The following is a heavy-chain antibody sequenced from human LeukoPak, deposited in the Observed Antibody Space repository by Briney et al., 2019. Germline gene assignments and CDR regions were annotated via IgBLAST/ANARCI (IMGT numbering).Heavy chain of an antibody. J-gene: IGHJ3*02. Sequence: GGSLRLSCAASGFTFSSYGMNWVRQAPGKGLEWVSSISSSSRYIYYADSVKGRFTISRDNAKNSLYLQMDSLRAEDTAVYYCARHPRYYDSSGYYRGAFDIWGQGTMVTVSS. D-gene: IGHD3-22*01. CDR2: ISSSSRYI. V-gene: IGHV3-21*01. CDR3: ARHPRYYDSSGYYRGAFDI. CDR1: GFTFSSYG.